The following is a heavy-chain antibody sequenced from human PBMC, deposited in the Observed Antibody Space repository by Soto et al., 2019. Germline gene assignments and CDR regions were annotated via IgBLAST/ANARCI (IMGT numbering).Heavy chain of an antibody. V-gene: IGHV3-23*01. CDR2: IIGSGINT. CDR1: GFTFSTYA. Sequence: DVQLLESGGGLIHPGGSLRLSCAASGFTFSTYAINWVRQVPGKGPEWVSSIIGSGINTYYTDSVKGRFTISRDNSKSTLHMQMDSLRVEDTAVYYCAKGALGTCAGAICYQFDSWGQGTMVTVAS. CDR3: AKGALGTCAGAICYQFDS. J-gene: IGHJ4*02. D-gene: IGHD2-8*02.